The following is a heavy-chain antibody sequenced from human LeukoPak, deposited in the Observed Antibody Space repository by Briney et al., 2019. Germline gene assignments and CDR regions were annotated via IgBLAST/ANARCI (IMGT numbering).Heavy chain of an antibody. D-gene: IGHD2-21*01. J-gene: IGHJ4*02. V-gene: IGHV3-7*01. CDR1: GFIFSDFS. Sequence: PGGSLRLSCAVSGFIFSDFSISCVRQAPGNGLEYVAKMNEHGSEIFYVDSVKGRFTISRDSAKNSLYLQLNRLRAEDTAVYYCARPRGCGTSRCNNFDYWGQGTLVTVSS. CDR3: ARPRGCGTSRCNNFDY. CDR2: MNEHGSEI.